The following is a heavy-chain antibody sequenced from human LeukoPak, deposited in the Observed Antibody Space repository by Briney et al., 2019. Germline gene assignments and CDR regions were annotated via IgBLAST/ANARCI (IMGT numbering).Heavy chain of an antibody. V-gene: IGHV4-61*02. CDR1: GGSFSSGSYY. CDR3: GRRSGYYYDSSGYYYRGYYFDY. J-gene: IGHJ4*02. Sequence: SETLSLTCTGSGGSFSSGSYYWSWIRQPAGKGLEWIGRIETSGTTNYNPSLKSRVTISVDTSKNQFSLKLSSVTAADTAVYYCGRRSGYYYDSSGYYYRGYYFDYWGQGTLVTVSS. D-gene: IGHD3-22*01. CDR2: IETSGTT.